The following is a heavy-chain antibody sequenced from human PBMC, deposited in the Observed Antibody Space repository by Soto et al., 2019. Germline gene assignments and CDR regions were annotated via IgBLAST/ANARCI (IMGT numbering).Heavy chain of an antibody. CDR2: INHSRNT. CDR1: GGSFSGYY. J-gene: IGHJ4*02. CDR3: ARGLSIAAAALRY. D-gene: IGHD6-13*01. V-gene: IGHV4-34*01. Sequence: QVQLQQWGAGLLKPSETLSLTCAVYGGSFSGYYWSWIRQPPGKGLEWIGEINHSRNTNYNPSLKSRLTISVDTSKNQFSLKLSSVTAADTAVYYCARGLSIAAAALRYWGKGTLVTVSS.